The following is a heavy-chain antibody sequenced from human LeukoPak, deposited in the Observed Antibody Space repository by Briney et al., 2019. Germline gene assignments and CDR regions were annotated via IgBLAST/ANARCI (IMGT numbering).Heavy chain of an antibody. J-gene: IGHJ5*02. CDR1: RGSLSNNDYC. Sequence: TSETLSLPCGVSRGSLSNNDYCWAWIRQPPGEGLEWIGCILYSGITYYNPSMKSRITMSIDTSKNQCSLRLNSLSAADTAVYSCARHKRWSDWLGPWGEGNLVTVSS. D-gene: IGHD2-15*01. CDR2: ILYSGIT. CDR3: ARHKRWSDWLGP. V-gene: IGHV4-39*01.